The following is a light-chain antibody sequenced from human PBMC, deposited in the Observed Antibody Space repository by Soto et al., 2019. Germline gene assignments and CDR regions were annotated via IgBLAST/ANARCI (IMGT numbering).Light chain of an antibody. CDR2: ENN. V-gene: IGLV1-51*02. CDR1: SSNIGNNY. J-gene: IGLJ1*01. CDR3: GTWDSSLSAYV. Sequence: QSVLTQPPSVSAAPGQKVTISCSGSSSNIGNNYVSWYQQLPGTAPKLRIYENNKRPSGIPDRFSGSKSGTSATLGITGLQTGDEADYYCGTWDSSLSAYVFGTGTKLTVL.